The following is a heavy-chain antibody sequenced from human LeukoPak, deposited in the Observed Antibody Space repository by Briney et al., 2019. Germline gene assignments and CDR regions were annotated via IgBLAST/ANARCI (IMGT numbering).Heavy chain of an antibody. CDR3: ARDFYYGSGSYYNDY. J-gene: IGHJ4*02. CDR2: ISSSSSYI. CDR1: GFTFSSYS. D-gene: IGHD3-10*01. Sequence: KPGGSLRLSCAASGFTFSSYSMNWVRQAPGKGLEWVSSISSSSSYIYYADSVKGRFTISRDNAKNSLYLQMNSPRAEDTAVYYCARDFYYGSGSYYNDYWGQGTLVTVSS. V-gene: IGHV3-21*01.